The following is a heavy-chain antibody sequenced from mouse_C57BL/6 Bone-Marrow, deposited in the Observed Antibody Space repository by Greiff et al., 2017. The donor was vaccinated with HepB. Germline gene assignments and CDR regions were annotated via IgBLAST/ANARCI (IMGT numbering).Heavy chain of an antibody. CDR3: ARSPRYYGSSY. CDR1: GYTFTSYW. V-gene: IGHV1-69*01. D-gene: IGHD1-1*01. J-gene: IGHJ2*01. Sequence: VQLQQPGAELVMPGASVKLSCKASGYTFTSYWMHWVKQSPGQGLEWIGEIDPSDSYTNYNQKFKGKSTLTVDKSSSTAYLQGSSLTSESAAVYYGARSPRYYGSSYWGQGTTLTVSS. CDR2: IDPSDSYT.